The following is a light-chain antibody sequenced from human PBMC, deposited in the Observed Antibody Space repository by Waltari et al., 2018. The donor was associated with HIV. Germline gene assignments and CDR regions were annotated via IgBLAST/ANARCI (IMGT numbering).Light chain of an antibody. J-gene: IGLJ2*01. V-gene: IGLV2-14*03. CDR2: EVT. Sequence: QSALTQPASVSGSPGQSITISCTGTSSDIGGYNSVSWYRQHPGKAPQLLIYEVTHPPSGVSHRFSGSKSGNTASLTISGLQAEDEATFYCASYSNTDTLVVFGGGTRLTVL. CDR1: SSDIGGYNS. CDR3: ASYSNTDTLVV.